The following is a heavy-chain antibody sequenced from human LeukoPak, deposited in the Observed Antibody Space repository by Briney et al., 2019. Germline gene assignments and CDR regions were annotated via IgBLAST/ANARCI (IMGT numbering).Heavy chain of an antibody. Sequence: SVTVSCKASGGTFSSYAISWVRQAPGQGLEWMGGIIPIFGTANYAQKFQGRVTITADESTSTAYMELSSLRSEDTAVYYCASSGSGWDYYFDYWGQGTLVTVSS. CDR1: GGTFSSYA. D-gene: IGHD6-19*01. V-gene: IGHV1-69*13. J-gene: IGHJ4*02. CDR2: IIPIFGTA. CDR3: ASSGSGWDYYFDY.